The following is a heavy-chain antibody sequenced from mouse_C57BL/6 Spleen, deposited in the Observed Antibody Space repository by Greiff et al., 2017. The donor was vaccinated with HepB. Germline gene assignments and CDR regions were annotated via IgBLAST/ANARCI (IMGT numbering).Heavy chain of an antibody. D-gene: IGHD2-4*01. V-gene: IGHV5-4*01. CDR1: GFTFSSYA. J-gene: IGHJ2*01. CDR3: ARVGDDYDGYFDY. Sequence: EVQLVESGGGLVKPGGSLKLSCAASGFTFSSYAMSWVRQTPEKRLEWVATISDGGSYTYYPDNVKGRFTISRDNAKNNLYLQMSHLKSEDTAMYYCARVGDDYDGYFDYWGQGTTLTVSS. CDR2: ISDGGSYT.